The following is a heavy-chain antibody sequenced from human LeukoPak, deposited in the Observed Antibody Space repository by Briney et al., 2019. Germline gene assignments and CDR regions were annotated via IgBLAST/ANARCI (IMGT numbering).Heavy chain of an antibody. J-gene: IGHJ4*02. Sequence: SETLSLTCTVSGGSIRSYYWSWIRQPPGKGLEWIGYIYYSGTTNYNPSLKSRVTISVDTSKNQFSLKLSSVTAADTAVHYCARGLDGYMRYFDYWGQGTLVTVSS. CDR3: ARGLDGYMRYFDY. CDR2: IYYSGTT. CDR1: GGSIRSYY. D-gene: IGHD5-24*01. V-gene: IGHV4-59*01.